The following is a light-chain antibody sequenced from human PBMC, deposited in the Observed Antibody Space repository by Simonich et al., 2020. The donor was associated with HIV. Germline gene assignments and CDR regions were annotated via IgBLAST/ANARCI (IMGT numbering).Light chain of an antibody. CDR1: SSDVDDSNY. V-gene: IGLV2-14*01. Sequence: QSALTQPASVSGSPGQSITISCTGTSSDVDDSNYVFWYQQHPGKAPKLMIYEVSNRPAGVSDRFSGSKSGNTASLTISGLQAEDEAEYYCSSYTSSSTRIFGGGTKLTVL. CDR3: SSYTSSSTRI. CDR2: EVS. J-gene: IGLJ2*01.